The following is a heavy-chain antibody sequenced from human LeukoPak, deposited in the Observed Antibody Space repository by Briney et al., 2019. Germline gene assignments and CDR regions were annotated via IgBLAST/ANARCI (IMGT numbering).Heavy chain of an antibody. CDR1: GFTFSSYW. D-gene: IGHD6-19*01. Sequence: GGSLRLSCAASGFTFSSYWMHWVRQAPGKGLVWVSRINSDGSSTSYADSVKGRFTISRDNAKNSLYLQMNSLRAEDTAVYYSARDRELAVAGNGDAFDIWGQGTMVTVSS. CDR2: INSDGSST. J-gene: IGHJ3*02. V-gene: IGHV3-74*01. CDR3: ARDRELAVAGNGDAFDI.